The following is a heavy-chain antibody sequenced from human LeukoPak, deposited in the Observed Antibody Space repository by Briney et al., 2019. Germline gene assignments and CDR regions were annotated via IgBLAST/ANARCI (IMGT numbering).Heavy chain of an antibody. CDR3: AREESGGYFDY. CDR2: INPIGSNT. Sequence: ASVKVSCKSSRFTFTNYYMHWVRQAPGQGLEGMGLINPIGSNTNYAQKFRGRVTMTSDTSATTVYMELSSLRSEDTAVYYCAREESGGYFDYGGQGTLVTVSS. CDR1: RFTFTNYY. V-gene: IGHV1-46*01. D-gene: IGHD2-8*02. J-gene: IGHJ4*02.